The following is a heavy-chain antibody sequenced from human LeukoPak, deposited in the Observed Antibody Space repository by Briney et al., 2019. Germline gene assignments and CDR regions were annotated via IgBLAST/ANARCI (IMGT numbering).Heavy chain of an antibody. CDR3: ARVANSNCSGGSCYYHYYYYMDV. CDR2: IYYSGST. J-gene: IGHJ6*03. Sequence: ASETLSLTCTVSGGSISSYYWSWIRQPPGKGLEWIGYIYYSGSTNYNPSLKSRVTISVDTSKNQFSLKLSSVTAADTAVYYCARVANSNCSGGSCYYHYYYYMDVWGKGTTVTISS. D-gene: IGHD2-15*01. CDR1: GGSISSYY. V-gene: IGHV4-59*01.